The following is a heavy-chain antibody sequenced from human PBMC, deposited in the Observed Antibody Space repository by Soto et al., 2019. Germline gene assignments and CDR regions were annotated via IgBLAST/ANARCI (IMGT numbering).Heavy chain of an antibody. J-gene: IGHJ6*02. CDR3: ARDKGRYSYGSYYYYGMDV. V-gene: IGHV1-69*06. CDR1: RGTFSSYA. Sequence: SVKVACKASRGTFSSYAISWVRQAPGQGLEWMGGIIPIFGTANYAQKFQGRVTITADKSTSTAYMELSSLRSEDTAVYYCARDKGRYSYGSYYYYGMDVWGQGTTATVSS. CDR2: IIPIFGTA. D-gene: IGHD5-18*01.